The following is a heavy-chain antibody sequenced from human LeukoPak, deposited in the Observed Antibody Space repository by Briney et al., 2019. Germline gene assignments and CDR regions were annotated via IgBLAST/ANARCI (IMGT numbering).Heavy chain of an antibody. Sequence: GGSLRLSCAASGFTFDDYTMHWVRQAPGKGLEWVSLISWDGGSTYADSVKDRFTISRDNSKNSLYLQMNSLRTEDTALYYCAKDIGDTAMGSFYYWGQGTLVTVSS. J-gene: IGHJ4*02. CDR3: AKDIGDTAMGSFYY. D-gene: IGHD5-18*01. CDR1: GFTFDDYT. V-gene: IGHV3-43*01. CDR2: ISWDGGST.